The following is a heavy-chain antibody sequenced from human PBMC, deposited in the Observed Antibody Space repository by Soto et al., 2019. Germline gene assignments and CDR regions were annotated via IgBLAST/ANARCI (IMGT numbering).Heavy chain of an antibody. CDR3: ARVGGWYVPDY. V-gene: IGHV1-3*01. CDR2: INAGNGNT. Sequence: ASVKVSCKASGYTFTSYAMHWVRQAPGQRLEWMGWINAGNGNTKYSQKFQGRVTITRNTSASTAYMELSSLRSEDTAVYYCARVGGWYVPDYWGQGTLVTVSS. D-gene: IGHD6-19*01. CDR1: GYTFTSYA. J-gene: IGHJ4*02.